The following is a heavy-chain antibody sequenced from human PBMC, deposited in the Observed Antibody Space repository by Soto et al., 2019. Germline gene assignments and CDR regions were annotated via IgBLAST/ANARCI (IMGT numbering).Heavy chain of an antibody. CDR2: IYYSGST. CDR3: ARRSVSITIWPAGIDV. D-gene: IGHD3-9*01. V-gene: IGHV4-31*03. CDR1: GGSISSGGYY. J-gene: IGHJ6*02. Sequence: SETLSLTCTVSGGSISSGGYYWSWIRQHPGKGLEWIGYIYYSGSTYYNPSLKSRVTISVDTSKNQFSLKLSSVTAADTAVYYCARRSVSITIWPAGIDVWGQGTTVTVSS.